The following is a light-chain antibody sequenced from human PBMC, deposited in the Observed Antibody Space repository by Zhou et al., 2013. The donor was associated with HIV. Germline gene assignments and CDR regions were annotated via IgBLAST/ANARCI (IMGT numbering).Light chain of an antibody. CDR3: QQYGSSPIT. J-gene: IGKJ5*01. CDR1: QSVSSSY. Sequence: EIVLTQSPATLSLSPGERATLSCRASQSVSSSYLAWYQQKPGQPPRLLMYAASSRATGIPDRFSGSGSGTGFTLTISRLEPEDFAVYYCQQYGSSPITFGQGTRLEIK. V-gene: IGKV3-20*01. CDR2: AAS.